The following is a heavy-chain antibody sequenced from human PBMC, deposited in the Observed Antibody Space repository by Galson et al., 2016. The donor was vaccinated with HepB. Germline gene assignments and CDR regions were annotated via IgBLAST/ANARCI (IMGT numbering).Heavy chain of an antibody. Sequence: RLSCAASGFTFSSYWMHWVRQAPGKGLVWVSRINSDGSSTSYADSVKGRFTISRDNAKNTLYLQMNSLRAEDTAVYYCARAPGHRTGPIYYGMDVWGQGTTVTVSS. D-gene: IGHD7-27*01. V-gene: IGHV3-74*01. CDR1: GFTFSSYW. CDR2: INSDGSST. J-gene: IGHJ6*02. CDR3: ARAPGHRTGPIYYGMDV.